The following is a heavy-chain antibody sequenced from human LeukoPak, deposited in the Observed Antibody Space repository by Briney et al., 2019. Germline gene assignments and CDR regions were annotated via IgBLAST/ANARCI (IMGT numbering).Heavy chain of an antibody. CDR2: IRSKGYGGTT. J-gene: IGHJ3*02. V-gene: IGHV3-49*03. Sequence: GGSLRLSCAASGFTFGDYAMSWFRQAPGKGLEWVGFIRSKGYGGTTEYAASVKGRFTISRDDSKSIAYLQMNSLKTEDTAVYYCTAYCGGDCRDAFDIWGQGTMVTVSS. D-gene: IGHD2-21*02. CDR1: GFTFGDYA. CDR3: TAYCGGDCRDAFDI.